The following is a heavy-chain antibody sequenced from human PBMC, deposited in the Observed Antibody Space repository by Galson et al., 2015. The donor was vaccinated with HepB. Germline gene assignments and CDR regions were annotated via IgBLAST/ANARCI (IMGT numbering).Heavy chain of an antibody. CDR1: GDSVSSNSAA. J-gene: IGHJ5*02. D-gene: IGHD2-15*01. Sequence: CAISGDSVSSNSAAWNWIRQSPSRGLEWLGRTYYRSKWYNDYAVSVKSRITINPDTSKNQFSLQLNSVTPEDTAVYYCARGIVVSTRGKGWFDPWGQGTLVTVSS. CDR3: ARGIVVSTRGKGWFDP. V-gene: IGHV6-1*01. CDR2: TYYRSKWYN.